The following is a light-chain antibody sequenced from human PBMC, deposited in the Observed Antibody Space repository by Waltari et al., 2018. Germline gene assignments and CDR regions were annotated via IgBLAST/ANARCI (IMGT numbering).Light chain of an antibody. J-gene: IGKJ1*01. CDR1: QSISSY. CDR2: AAS. CDR3: QQSYSTPPWT. Sequence: DIQMTQSPSSLSASVGDRVTITCRASQSISSYFNWYQQKPGKAPKLLIYAASSLQSGVPSRFSGSGSVTDFTLTISSLRPEDFATYYCQQSYSTPPWTFGQGTKVEIK. V-gene: IGKV1-39*01.